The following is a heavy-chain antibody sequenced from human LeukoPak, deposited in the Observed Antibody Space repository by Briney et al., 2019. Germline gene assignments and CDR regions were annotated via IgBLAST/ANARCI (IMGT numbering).Heavy chain of an antibody. Sequence: SETLSLPCTVSGGSISSYYWSWIRQPPGKGLEWIGYIYDSGSTNYKPSLKSRVTISVDTSKNQFSLKLSSVTAADTALYYCARTRYSSSPFDYWGQGTLVTVSS. CDR3: ARTRYSSSPFDY. D-gene: IGHD6-6*01. V-gene: IGHV4-59*01. CDR2: IYDSGST. J-gene: IGHJ4*02. CDR1: GGSISSYY.